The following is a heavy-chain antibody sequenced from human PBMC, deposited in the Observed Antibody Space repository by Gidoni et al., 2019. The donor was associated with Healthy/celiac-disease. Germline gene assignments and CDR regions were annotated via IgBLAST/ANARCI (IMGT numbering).Heavy chain of an antibody. CDR3: AYRGNYGDYAFDY. CDR1: GFTFSSHA. D-gene: IGHD4-17*01. CDR2: ISGSGGST. J-gene: IGHJ4*02. V-gene: IGHV3-23*01. Sequence: EVQLLESGGGLVQPGGSLRLSCAASGFTFSSHAMSWVRQAPGKGLEWVSAISGSGGSTYYADSVKGRFTISRDNSKNTLYLQMNSLRAEDTAVYYCAYRGNYGDYAFDYWGQGTLVTVSS.